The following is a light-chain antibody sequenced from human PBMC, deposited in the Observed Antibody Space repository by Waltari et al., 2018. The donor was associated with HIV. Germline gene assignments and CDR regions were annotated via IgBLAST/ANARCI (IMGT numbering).Light chain of an antibody. J-gene: IGKJ4*01. CDR3: MQALQTPLT. Sequence: IVMTQSPLSLPVTPGEPPSISCRSSQSLLHGNGYNYLDWYLQKPGQSPQLLIFLGSNRGSGVPDRFSGSGSGTDFTLKISRVEAEDVGVYYCMQALQTPLTFGGGTKVEIK. CDR1: QSLLHGNGYNY. V-gene: IGKV2-28*01. CDR2: LGS.